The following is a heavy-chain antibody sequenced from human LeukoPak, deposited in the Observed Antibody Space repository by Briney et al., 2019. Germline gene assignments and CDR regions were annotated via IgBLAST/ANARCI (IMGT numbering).Heavy chain of an antibody. CDR2: IWYDGSHK. V-gene: IGHV3-30*02. Sequence: GGPLRLSCAASGFTFSSYGVHWVRQAPGKGLEWVAVIWYDGSHKYFADSVKGRFTISRDNSKNTLYLQMHSLRAEDTAVYYCAKDNVAAAGRYFDYWGQGTLVTVSS. D-gene: IGHD6-13*01. CDR1: GFTFSSYG. CDR3: AKDNVAAAGRYFDY. J-gene: IGHJ4*02.